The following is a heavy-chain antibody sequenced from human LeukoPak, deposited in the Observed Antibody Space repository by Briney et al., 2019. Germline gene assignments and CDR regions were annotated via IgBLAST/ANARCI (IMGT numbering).Heavy chain of an antibody. J-gene: IGHJ6*02. V-gene: IGHV4-61*01. Sequence: PSETLSLTCTVSGGSISSSSYYWSWLRQPPGKGLEWIGYIYYSGSTNYNPSLKSRVTISVDTSKNQFSLKLSSVTAADTAVYYCARCSNPNYYDRMIYGMDVWGQGTTVTVSS. D-gene: IGHD3-22*01. CDR1: GGSISSSSYY. CDR2: IYYSGST. CDR3: ARCSNPNYYDRMIYGMDV.